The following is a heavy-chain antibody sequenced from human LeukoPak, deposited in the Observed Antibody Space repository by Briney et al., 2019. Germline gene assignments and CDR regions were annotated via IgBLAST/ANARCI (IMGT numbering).Heavy chain of an antibody. Sequence: GGSLRLSCAAPGFIFDNYAIHWVRQAPGKGLGWVSLTSGDGGSTFYADSVRGRFTISRDNTRKSLSLQMSSLRSEDTALYYCARESETSGWYDYWGQGTLVTVSS. CDR1: GFIFDNYA. V-gene: IGHV3-43*02. CDR2: TSGDGGST. D-gene: IGHD6-19*01. J-gene: IGHJ4*02. CDR3: ARESETSGWYDY.